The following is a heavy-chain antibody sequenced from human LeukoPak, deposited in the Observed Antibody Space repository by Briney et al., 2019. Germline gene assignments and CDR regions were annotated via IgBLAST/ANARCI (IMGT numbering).Heavy chain of an antibody. D-gene: IGHD3-9*01. CDR3: ARDTPYYDILTGYYNPDY. CDR1: GYTFTSYG. CDR2: ISAYNGNT. V-gene: IGHV1-18*01. J-gene: IGHJ4*02. Sequence: ASVKGSCKASGYTFTSYGISWVRQAPGHGLEWMGWISAYNGNTNYAQKLQGRVTMTTDTSTSTAYMELRSLRSDDTAVYYCARDTPYYDILTGYYNPDYWGQGTLVTVSS.